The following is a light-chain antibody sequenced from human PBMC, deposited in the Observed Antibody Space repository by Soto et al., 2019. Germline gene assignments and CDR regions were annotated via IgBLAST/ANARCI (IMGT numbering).Light chain of an antibody. CDR2: EVS. CDR1: SSDIGAYIY. Sequence: QSALTQPPSASGSPGQSVTISCTGTSSDIGAYIYVSWYQQHPGKAPKLMISEVSRRPSGVPERFSGSKSGNTASLTVSGLQAEDEADYYCSAYAGSIYVFGRGTKVTVL. J-gene: IGLJ1*01. CDR3: SAYAGSIYV. V-gene: IGLV2-8*01.